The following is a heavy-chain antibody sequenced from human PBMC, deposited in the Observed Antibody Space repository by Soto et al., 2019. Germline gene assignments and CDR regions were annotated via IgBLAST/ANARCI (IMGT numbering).Heavy chain of an antibody. CDR1: GYTFTSYD. V-gene: IGHV1-8*01. Sequence: QVQLVQSGAEVKKPGASVKVSCKASGYTFTSYDINWVRQATGQGLEWMGWMNPNSGNTGYAQKFQGRVTMTRNTSRSTAYMGLSSLGSADTAVYYCAREKTSYGMDVWGQGTTVTVSS. J-gene: IGHJ6*02. CDR3: AREKTSYGMDV. CDR2: MNPNSGNT.